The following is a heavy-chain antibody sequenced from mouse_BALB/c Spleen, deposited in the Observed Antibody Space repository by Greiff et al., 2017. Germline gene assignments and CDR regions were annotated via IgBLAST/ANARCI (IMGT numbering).Heavy chain of an antibody. CDR1: GYAFTNYL. V-gene: IGHV1-54*03. Sequence: VQLQQSGAELVRPGTSVKVSCKASGYAFTNYLIEWVKQRPGQGLEWIGVINPGSGGTNYNEKFKGKATLTADKSSSTAYMQLSSLTSDDSAVYFGARKGGYDYAMDYWGQGTSVTVSS. D-gene: IGHD1-2*01. CDR2: INPGSGGT. J-gene: IGHJ4*01. CDR3: ARKGGYDYAMDY.